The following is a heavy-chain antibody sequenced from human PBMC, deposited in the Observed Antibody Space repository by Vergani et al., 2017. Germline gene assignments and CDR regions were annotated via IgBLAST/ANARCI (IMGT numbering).Heavy chain of an antibody. CDR3: ARDRVDVVDTTTYYYYYDSMDV. Sequence: EVQLVESGGGLVQPGGSLRLSCAASGFTVSSNYMSWVRQAPGKGLEWVSVIYRVGSTYYADSVKGRFTISRHNSKNTLYLQMNSLRVEDTAVYYCARDRVDVVDTTTYYYYYDSMDVWGQGTTVIVSS. CDR2: IYRVGST. D-gene: IGHD5-12*01. V-gene: IGHV3-53*04. CDR1: GFTVSSNY. J-gene: IGHJ6*02.